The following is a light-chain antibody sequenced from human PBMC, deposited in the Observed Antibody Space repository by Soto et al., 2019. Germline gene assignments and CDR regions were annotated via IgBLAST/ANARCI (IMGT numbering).Light chain of an antibody. Sequence: DIQMTQSPSSLSASVGDRVTISCRSSQNIHKYLNWYHQRPGKAPKLLVYEATSLETGVSSKFSGSGSGTEFTLTINSLQPEDFATYYCQQSFVSPWTFGQGT. V-gene: IGKV1-39*01. CDR3: QQSFVSPWT. CDR2: EAT. J-gene: IGKJ1*01. CDR1: QNIHKY.